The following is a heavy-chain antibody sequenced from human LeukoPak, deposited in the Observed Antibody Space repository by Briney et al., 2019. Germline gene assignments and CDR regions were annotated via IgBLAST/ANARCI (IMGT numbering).Heavy chain of an antibody. CDR3: ARDLLLHTKLYGDYSSNWFDP. J-gene: IGHJ5*02. CDR2: IYHSGST. CDR1: GYSISSGYY. D-gene: IGHD4-17*01. Sequence: SETLSLTCTVSGYSISSGYYWGWIRQPPGKGLEWIGSIYHSGSTYYNPSLKSRVTISVDTSKNQFSLKLSSVTAADTAVYYCARDLLLHTKLYGDYSSNWFDPWGQGTLVTVSS. V-gene: IGHV4-38-2*02.